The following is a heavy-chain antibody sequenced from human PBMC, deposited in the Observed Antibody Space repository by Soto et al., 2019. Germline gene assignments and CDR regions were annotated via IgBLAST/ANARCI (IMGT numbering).Heavy chain of an antibody. Sequence: VQLVESGGGVVQPGRSLRLSCAASGFTFSSYGMHWVRQAPGKGLEWVAVIWYDGSNKYYADSVKGRFTISRDNSKNTLYLQMNSLRAEDTAVYYCARDSGSGSYYKLDYWGQGTLVTVSS. CDR2: IWYDGSNK. D-gene: IGHD3-10*01. J-gene: IGHJ4*02. CDR1: GFTFSSYG. CDR3: ARDSGSGSYYKLDY. V-gene: IGHV3-33*01.